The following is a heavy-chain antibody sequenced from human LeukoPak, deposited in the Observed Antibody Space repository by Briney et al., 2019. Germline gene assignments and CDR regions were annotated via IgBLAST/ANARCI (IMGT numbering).Heavy chain of an antibody. CDR1: GFTFSSYG. CDR3: ARDQNEGYGDYFYYFDY. V-gene: IGHV3-33*01. Sequence: PGGSLRLSCAASGFTFSSYGMHCVRQAPGKGLEWVAVIWYDGSNKYYVDSVKGRFTISRDNSKDTLYLQMNSLRAEDTAVYYCARDQNEGYGDYFYYFDYWGQGTLVTVSS. CDR2: IWYDGSNK. J-gene: IGHJ4*02. D-gene: IGHD4-17*01.